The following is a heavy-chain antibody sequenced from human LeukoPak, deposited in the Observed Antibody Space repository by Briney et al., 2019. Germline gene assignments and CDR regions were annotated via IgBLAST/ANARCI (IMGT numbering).Heavy chain of an antibody. D-gene: IGHD3-22*01. CDR1: GYTFTSYA. CDR3: ARKVPNDSSGYYYRGQFDP. Sequence: SVKVSCKASGYTFTSYAISWVRQAPGQGLEWMGGIIPIFGTANYAQKFQGRVTITADKSTSTAYMELSSLRSEDTAVYYCARKVPNDSSGYYYRGQFDPWGQGTLVTVSS. J-gene: IGHJ5*02. CDR2: IIPIFGTA. V-gene: IGHV1-69*06.